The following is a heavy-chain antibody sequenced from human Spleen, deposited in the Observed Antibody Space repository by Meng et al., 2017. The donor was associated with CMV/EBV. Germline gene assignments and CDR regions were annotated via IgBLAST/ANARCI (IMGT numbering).Heavy chain of an antibody. Sequence: ASVKVSCKASGYAFTSYGVSWVRQAPGQGHEWMGWVSPYNTKTEYDKKFQGRVTMTTDTATSTAFLELRSLRSDDSAVYYCASTGYTSGWLNGLDLWGQGTVVTVSS. J-gene: IGHJ3*01. CDR1: GYAFTSYG. D-gene: IGHD6-19*01. CDR3: ASTGYTSGWLNGLDL. CDR2: VSPYNTKT. V-gene: IGHV1-18*01.